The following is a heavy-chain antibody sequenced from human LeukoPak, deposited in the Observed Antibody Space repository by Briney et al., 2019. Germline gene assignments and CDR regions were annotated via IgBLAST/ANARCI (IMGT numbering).Heavy chain of an antibody. CDR2: ICGSGGST. J-gene: IGHJ3*02. CDR3: AKDRSVAGYMDDACDI. V-gene: IGHV3-23*01. D-gene: IGHD6-19*01. Sequence: GGSLRLSCAASVFTLSIHGMSCVRQAPGEGLEWVSAICGSGGSTYYADSVKGRFTISRDKSKNTLYLQMSRLRAENTGVYYCAKDRSVAGYMDDACDIWGQGTMVTVSS. CDR1: VFTLSIHG.